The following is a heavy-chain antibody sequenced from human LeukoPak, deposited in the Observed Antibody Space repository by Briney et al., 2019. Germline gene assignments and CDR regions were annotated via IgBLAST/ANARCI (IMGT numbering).Heavy chain of an antibody. D-gene: IGHD3-10*01. CDR3: ARQSPLLWSPYYFDY. CDR1: GGSFSGYY. J-gene: IGHJ4*02. Sequence: SETLSLTCAVYGGSFSGYYWSWIRQPPGKGLEWIGEINHSGSTNYNPSLKSRVTISVDTSKNQFSLKLSSVTAADTAVYYCARQSPLLWSPYYFDYWGQGTLVTVSS. CDR2: INHSGST. V-gene: IGHV4-34*01.